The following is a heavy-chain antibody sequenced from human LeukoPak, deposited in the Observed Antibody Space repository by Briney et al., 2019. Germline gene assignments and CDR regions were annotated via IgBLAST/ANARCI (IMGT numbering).Heavy chain of an antibody. CDR2: IYYSGST. J-gene: IGHJ4*02. V-gene: IGHV4-39*01. CDR1: GGSISSSSYY. CDR3: ARQMDDYGDYYFDY. D-gene: IGHD4-17*01. Sequence: SETLSLTCTVPGGSISSSSYYWGWIRQPPGKGLEWIGSIYYSGSTYYNPSLKSRVTISVDTSKNQFSLKLSSVTAADTAVYYCARQMDDYGDYYFDYWGQGTLVTVSS.